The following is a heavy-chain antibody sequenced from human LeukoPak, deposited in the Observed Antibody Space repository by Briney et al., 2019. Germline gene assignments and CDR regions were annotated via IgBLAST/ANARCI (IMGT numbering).Heavy chain of an antibody. V-gene: IGHV3-53*01. Sequence: GGSLRLSCAASGFTVSSNYMSWVRQAPGNGLEWVSVIYSGGSTYYADSVKGRFTISRDNSKNTLYLQMNSLRAEDTAVYYCARTTLSRAWYFDLWGRGTLVTVSS. CDR1: GFTVSSNY. CDR3: ARTTLSRAWYFDL. D-gene: IGHD1-26*01. J-gene: IGHJ2*01. CDR2: IYSGGST.